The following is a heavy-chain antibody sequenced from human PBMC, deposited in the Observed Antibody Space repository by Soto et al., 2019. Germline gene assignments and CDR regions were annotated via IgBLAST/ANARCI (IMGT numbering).Heavy chain of an antibody. CDR1: GFTFSSYA. J-gene: IGHJ4*02. Sequence: GGSLRLSCAASGFTFSSYAMSWVRQAPGKGLEWVSAISGSGGSTYYADSVKGRFAISRDNARNTLYLQMNSLRAEDTAMYYCAKARCTTTDCYVPDYWGRGTLVTVSS. CDR3: AKARCTTTDCYVPDY. V-gene: IGHV3-23*01. CDR2: ISGSGGST. D-gene: IGHD1-26*01.